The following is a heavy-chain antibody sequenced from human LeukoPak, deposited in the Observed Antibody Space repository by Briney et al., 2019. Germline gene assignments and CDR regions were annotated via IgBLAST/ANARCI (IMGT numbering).Heavy chain of an antibody. D-gene: IGHD5/OR15-5a*01. CDR2: INHNGGT. CDR3: ARARRLRPYFDY. CDR1: GGSFSAHY. J-gene: IGHJ4*02. V-gene: IGHV4-34*01. Sequence: SETLSLTCAVSGGSFSAHYWTWLRQSPGKGLEWIGEINHNGGTNYNPSLKSRVTISVDTSKNQFSLKLSSVTAADTAVYYCARARRLRPYFDYWGQGTLVTVSS.